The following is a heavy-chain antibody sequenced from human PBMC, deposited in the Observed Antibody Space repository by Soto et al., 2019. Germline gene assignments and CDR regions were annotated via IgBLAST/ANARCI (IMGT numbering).Heavy chain of an antibody. J-gene: IGHJ6*02. D-gene: IGHD4-17*01. Sequence: EVQLVETGGGLIQPGGSLRLSCAASGFTVSSNYMSWVRQAPGKGLEWVSVIYSGGSTYYADSVKGRITISRDNSKNTLYLQMNSLRAEDTAVYYCAREYGDYYYGMDVWGQGTTVTVSS. CDR1: GFTVSSNY. CDR2: IYSGGST. V-gene: IGHV3-53*02. CDR3: AREYGDYYYGMDV.